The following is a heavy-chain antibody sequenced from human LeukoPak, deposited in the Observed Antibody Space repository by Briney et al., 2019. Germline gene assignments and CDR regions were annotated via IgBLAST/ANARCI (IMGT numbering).Heavy chain of an antibody. D-gene: IGHD2/OR15-2a*01. Sequence: PSETLSLTCSVSDDSITMYYWTWIRQPPGKGLEWIGSAFYSGSTYYNPSLKSRVTISVGTSKNQFSLKLSSVTAADTAVYYCATQILLCHYYWGQGTLVTVSS. CDR2: AFYSGST. CDR3: ATQILLCHYY. J-gene: IGHJ4*02. V-gene: IGHV4-59*05. CDR1: DDSITMYY.